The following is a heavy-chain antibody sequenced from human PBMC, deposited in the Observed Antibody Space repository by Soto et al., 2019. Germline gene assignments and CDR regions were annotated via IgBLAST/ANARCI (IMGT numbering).Heavy chain of an antibody. D-gene: IGHD3-22*01. V-gene: IGHV4-39*01. CDR1: GGSISSSSYY. CDR3: ASGVSIVVSTRRLMDV. J-gene: IGHJ6*03. CDR2: IYYSGST. Sequence: PSETLSLTCTVSGGSISSSSYYWDWIRQPPGKGLEWIGSIYYSGSTYYNPSLKSRVTISVDTSKNQFSLKLSSVTVADTAFYYCASGVSIVVSTRRLMDVWGKGTTVTVSS.